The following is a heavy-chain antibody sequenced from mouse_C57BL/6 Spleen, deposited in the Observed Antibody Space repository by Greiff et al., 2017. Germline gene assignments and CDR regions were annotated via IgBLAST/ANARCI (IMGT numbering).Heavy chain of an antibody. CDR3: ARYYSNYAGYFDV. J-gene: IGHJ1*03. D-gene: IGHD2-5*01. V-gene: IGHV1-18*01. Sequence: VQLQESGPELVKPGASVKIPCKASGYTFTDYKMDWVKQRHGKSLEWIGDFNPNNGGTIYNQKFKGTATLTVDKSSSTAYMELRSLTSEDTAVYYCARYYSNYAGYFDVGGTGTTVTVSS. CDR2: FNPNNGGT. CDR1: GYTFTDYK.